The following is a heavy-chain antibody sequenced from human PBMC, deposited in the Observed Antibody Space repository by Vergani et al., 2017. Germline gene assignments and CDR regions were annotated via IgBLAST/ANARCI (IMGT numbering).Heavy chain of an antibody. CDR1: GYSFTSYW. Sequence: EVQLVQSGAEVKKPGESLKISCKGSGYSFTSYWIGWVRQMPGKGLEWMGIIYPDDSDTRYSPSFQGQVTISAHKSISTVYLQWSSLKASDTAMYYCVRHRDFIRGYGKPGIGADYWGQGALVTVSS. CDR2: IYPDDSDT. V-gene: IGHV5-51*01. CDR3: VRHRDFIRGYGKPGIGADY. J-gene: IGHJ4*02. D-gene: IGHD4-17*01.